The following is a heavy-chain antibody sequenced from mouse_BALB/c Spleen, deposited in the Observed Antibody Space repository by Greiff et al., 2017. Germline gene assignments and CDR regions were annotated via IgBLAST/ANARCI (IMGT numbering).Heavy chain of an antibody. CDR3: AREDGYLCAY. J-gene: IGHJ3*01. CDR2: ISTYYGDA. D-gene: IGHD2-3*01. CDR1: GYTFTDYA. V-gene: IGHV1S137*01. Sequence: QVQLQQSGAELVRPGVSVKISCKGSGYTFTDYAMHWVKQSHAKSLEWIGVISTYYGDASYNQKFKGKATMTVDKSSSTAYMELARLTSEDSAIYYCAREDGYLCAYWGQGTLVTVSA.